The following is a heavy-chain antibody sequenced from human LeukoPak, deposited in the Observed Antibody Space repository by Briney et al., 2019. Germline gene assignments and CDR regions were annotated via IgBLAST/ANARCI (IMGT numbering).Heavy chain of an antibody. D-gene: IGHD6-19*01. CDR2: IKQDGSEK. J-gene: IGHJ4*02. Sequence: PGGSLRLFCAASGFTFSSYWMSWVRQAPWKGLEWVANIKQDGSEKYYVDSVKGRFTISRDNAKNSLYLQMNSLRAEDTAVYYCAREAVEQGWYWVNSIDYWGQGTLVTVSS. CDR1: GFTFSSYW. CDR3: AREAVEQGWYWVNSIDY. V-gene: IGHV3-7*01.